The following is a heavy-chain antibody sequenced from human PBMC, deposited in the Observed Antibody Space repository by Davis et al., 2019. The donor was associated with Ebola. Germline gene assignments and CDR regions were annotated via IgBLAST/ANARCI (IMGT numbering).Heavy chain of an antibody. J-gene: IGHJ4*02. V-gene: IGHV4-59*01. Sequence: MPSETLSLTCTVSGGSISSYYWSWIRQPPGKGLEWIGYIYYSGSTNYNPSLKSRVTISVDTSKNQFSLKLSSVTAADTAVYYCARVDWNYRFDYWGQGTLVTVSS. D-gene: IGHD1-7*01. CDR2: IYYSGST. CDR3: ARVDWNYRFDY. CDR1: GGSISSYY.